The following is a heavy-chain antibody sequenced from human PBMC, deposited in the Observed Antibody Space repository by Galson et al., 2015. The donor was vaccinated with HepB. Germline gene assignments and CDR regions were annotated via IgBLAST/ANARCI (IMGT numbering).Heavy chain of an antibody. V-gene: IGHV3-48*01. D-gene: IGHD6-13*01. Sequence: SLRLSCAASGFTFSTYSMNWVRQAPGKGLEWVSYISSSNTIYYADSVKGRFTISRDNAKNSLYLQMNSLSAEDTAVYYCARDLSSSWYVNWFDPWGQGTLVTVSS. J-gene: IGHJ5*02. CDR1: GFTFSTYS. CDR3: ARDLSSSWYVNWFDP. CDR2: ISSSNTI.